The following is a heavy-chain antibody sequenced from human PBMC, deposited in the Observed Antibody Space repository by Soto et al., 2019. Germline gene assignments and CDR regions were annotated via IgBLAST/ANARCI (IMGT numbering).Heavy chain of an antibody. J-gene: IGHJ5*02. D-gene: IGHD6-6*01. CDR2: INHSGST. V-gene: IGHV4-34*01. CDR3: ARAQEQLVRDWFDP. CDR1: GGSFSGYY. Sequence: SETLSLTCAVYGGSFSGYYWSWIRQPPGKGLEWIGEINHSGSTNYNPSLKSRVTISVDTSKNQFSLKLSSVTAADTAVYYCARAQEQLVRDWFDPWGQGTLVTVSS.